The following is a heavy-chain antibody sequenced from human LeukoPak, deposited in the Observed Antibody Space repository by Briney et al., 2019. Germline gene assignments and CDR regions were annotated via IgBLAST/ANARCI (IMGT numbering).Heavy chain of an antibody. CDR3: ARTRGVLSDYDAFDI. Sequence: GASVKVSCKASGYTFTNYYIHWVRQAPGQGLEWMGWINPNSGGTNYAQKFQGRVTMTRDTSISTAYMELSRLRSDDTAVYYCARTRGVLSDYDAFDIWGQGTMVTVSS. CDR2: INPNSGGT. CDR1: GYTFTNYY. V-gene: IGHV1-2*02. D-gene: IGHD3-10*01. J-gene: IGHJ3*02.